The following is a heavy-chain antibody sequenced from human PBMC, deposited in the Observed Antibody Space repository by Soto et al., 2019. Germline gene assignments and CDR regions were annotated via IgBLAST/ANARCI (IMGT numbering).Heavy chain of an antibody. Sequence: PGESLKISCAASGFTFSSYGMHWVRQAPGKGLEWVAVISYDGSNKYYADSVKGRFTISRDNSKNTLYLQMNSLRAEDTAVYYCAKSLGYSYGLPFDPWGQGTLVTVSS. CDR2: ISYDGSNK. V-gene: IGHV3-30*18. J-gene: IGHJ5*02. D-gene: IGHD5-18*01. CDR1: GFTFSSYG. CDR3: AKSLGYSYGLPFDP.